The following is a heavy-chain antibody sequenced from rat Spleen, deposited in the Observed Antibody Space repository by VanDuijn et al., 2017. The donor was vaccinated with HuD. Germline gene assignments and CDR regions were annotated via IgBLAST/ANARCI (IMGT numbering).Heavy chain of an antibody. CDR2: ISYDGGFI. CDR3: ARSGYGGYEDWFAY. V-gene: IGHV5S13*01. D-gene: IGHD1-11*01. J-gene: IGHJ3*01. Sequence: EVQLVESGGGLVQPGRSMKISCAASGFTFSDYGMAWVLQAPTKGLEWVASISYDGGFIYYRDSVKGRFTLSRDNAQNTLYLQMNSLRSEDTATYYCARSGYGGYEDWFAYWGQGTLVTVSS. CDR1: GFTFSDYG.